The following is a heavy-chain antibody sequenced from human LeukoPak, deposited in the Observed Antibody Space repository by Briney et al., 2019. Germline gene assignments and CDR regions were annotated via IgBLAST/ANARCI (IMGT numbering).Heavy chain of an antibody. CDR1: GDSISNSDYY. D-gene: IGHD3-10*01. J-gene: IGHJ4*02. V-gene: IGHV4-39*01. CDR2: VFYSETP. Sequence: SETLSLTCTLSGDSISNSDYYCGSSRQPRGKGLEWIGSVFYSETPSSIPSLWSRVAISVATSKTQFSLKLTCVTGADTAVYYCASLLWFGELHSFDYWGLGELVTVSS. CDR3: ASLLWFGELHSFDY.